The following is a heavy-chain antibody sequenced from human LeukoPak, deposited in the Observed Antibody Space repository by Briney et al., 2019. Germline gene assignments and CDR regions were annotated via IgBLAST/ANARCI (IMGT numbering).Heavy chain of an antibody. CDR2: ISDDGSKI. CDR3: AKVSLNMVNDAFDI. V-gene: IGHV3-30*04. Sequence: GRSLRLSCAASGSTFSTDAMHWVCQAPGKGLEWVAVISDDGSKIYYADSVKGRFTISRDNSKNTLYLQMNSLRAEDTAMYYCAKVSLNMVNDAFDIWGQGTMVSVSS. J-gene: IGHJ3*02. CDR1: GSTFSTDA. D-gene: IGHD4/OR15-4a*01.